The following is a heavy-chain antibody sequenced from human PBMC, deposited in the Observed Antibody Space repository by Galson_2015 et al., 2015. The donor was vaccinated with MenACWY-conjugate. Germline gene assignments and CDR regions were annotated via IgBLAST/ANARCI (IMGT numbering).Heavy chain of an antibody. Sequence: SLRLSCAASGFIFDDYAMGWVRQVSGKGLEWVAGISFNGGSTDYADSVRGRFTISRDNAKNSLYLQMNSLRAEDTAFYFCARGMVSFGGTIVAFYFDSWGQGTLVTVSS. CDR2: ISFNGGST. J-gene: IGHJ4*02. CDR1: GFIFDDYA. V-gene: IGHV3-20*04. D-gene: IGHD3-16*02. CDR3: ARGMVSFGGTIVAFYFDS.